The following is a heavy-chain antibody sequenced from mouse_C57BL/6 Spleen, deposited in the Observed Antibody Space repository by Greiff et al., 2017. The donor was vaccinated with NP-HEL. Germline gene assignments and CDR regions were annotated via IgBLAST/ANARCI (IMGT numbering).Heavy chain of an antibody. CDR1: GYTFTSYT. CDR2: INPSSGYT. V-gene: IGHV1-4*01. Sequence: QVQLQQSGAELARPGASVKMSCKASGYTFTSYTMHWVKQRPGQGLEWIGYINPSSGYTKYNQKFKDKATLTADKSSSTAYMQLSSLTSEDSAVYYCARSDGNLYAMDYWGQGTSVTVSS. J-gene: IGHJ4*01. CDR3: ARSDGNLYAMDY. D-gene: IGHD2-1*01.